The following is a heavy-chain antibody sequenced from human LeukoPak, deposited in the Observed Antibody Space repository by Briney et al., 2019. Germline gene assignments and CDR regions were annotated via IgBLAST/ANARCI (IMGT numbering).Heavy chain of an antibody. D-gene: IGHD3-3*01. CDR1: GGSISSGSYY. CDR2: IYTSGST. V-gene: IGHV4-61*02. CDR3: AIRNYDFWSGYYSTWFDP. J-gene: IGHJ5*02. Sequence: SETLSLTCTVSGGSISSGSYYWSWIRQPAGKGLEWIGRIYTSGSTNYNPSLKSRVTISVDTSKNQFSLKLSSVTAADTAVYYCAIRNYDFWSGYYSTWFDPWAREPWSPSPQ.